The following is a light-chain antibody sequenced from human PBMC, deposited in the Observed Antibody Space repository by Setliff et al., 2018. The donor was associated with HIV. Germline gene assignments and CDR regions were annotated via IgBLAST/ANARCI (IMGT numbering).Light chain of an antibody. CDR1: SSDIGGHNY. J-gene: IGLJ1*01. V-gene: IGLV2-14*01. CDR3: SSYSSSRPRV. CDR2: EVG. Sequence: LTQPASVSGSPGQSITISCTGTSSDIGGHNYVSWYQQHPGKAPKLMISEVGNRPSGVSNRFSGSKSGNTASLTISGLQPEDEADYYCSSYSSSRPRVFGTGTKVTVL.